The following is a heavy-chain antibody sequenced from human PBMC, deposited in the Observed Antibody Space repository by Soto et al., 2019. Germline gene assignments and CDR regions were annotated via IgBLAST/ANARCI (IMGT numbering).Heavy chain of an antibody. J-gene: IGHJ4*02. CDR3: ARGSVGATFDY. CDR1: GITFISYW. CDR2: INSDGSTT. V-gene: IGHV3-74*03. Sequence: EGQLVESGGGLVQPGGSLRLSCAASGITFISYWMHWVRQVPGKGLVWVAHINSDGSTTTYADSVKGRFTISRDNAKSTLDLQMNGLRAEDTAVYYCARGSVGATFDYWGQGTLVTVSS. D-gene: IGHD1-26*01.